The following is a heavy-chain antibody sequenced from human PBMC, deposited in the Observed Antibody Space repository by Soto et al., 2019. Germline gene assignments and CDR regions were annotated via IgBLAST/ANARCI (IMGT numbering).Heavy chain of an antibody. CDR1: GGTFSSYA. Sequence: VASVKVSCKASGGTFSSYAISWVRQAPGQGLEWMGGIIPIFGTANYAQKFQGRVTITADESTSTAYMELSSLRSEDTAVYYCARGPITRYFDFDYWGQGTLVTVSS. CDR3: ARGPITRYFDFDY. V-gene: IGHV1-69*13. CDR2: IIPIFGTA. J-gene: IGHJ4*02. D-gene: IGHD3-9*01.